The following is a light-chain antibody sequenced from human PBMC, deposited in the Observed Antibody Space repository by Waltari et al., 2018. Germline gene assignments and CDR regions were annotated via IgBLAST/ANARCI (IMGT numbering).Light chain of an antibody. V-gene: IGKV3-15*01. CDR2: DAS. CDR1: QSIATN. Sequence: EVVMTQSPATLSVSPGERAPLSCRASQSIATNLAWYQQKPVQAPRLLVYDASTRAPSIPARFRGSGSGTEFTLTISSLQSEDSAVYYCQQYNRWPPITFGQGTRLEIK. J-gene: IGKJ5*01. CDR3: QQYNRWPPIT.